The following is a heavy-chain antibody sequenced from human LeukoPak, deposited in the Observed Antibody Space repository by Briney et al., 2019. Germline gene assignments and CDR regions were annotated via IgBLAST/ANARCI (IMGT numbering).Heavy chain of an antibody. V-gene: IGHV1-24*01. J-gene: IGHJ4*02. CDR2: FDPEDDKT. CDR1: GYTLTELS. D-gene: IGHD4-23*01. Sequence: ASVKVSCKVSGYTLTELSMHWVRQPPGKGLEWMGGFDPEDDKTIYAQKFQGRVTMTEDTSTDTAYMELSSLRSEDTAVYYCATELATVITTARHYWGQGTLVTVSS. CDR3: ATELATVITTARHY.